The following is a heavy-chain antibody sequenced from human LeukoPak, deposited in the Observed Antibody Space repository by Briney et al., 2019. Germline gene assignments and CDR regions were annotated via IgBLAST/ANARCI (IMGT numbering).Heavy chain of an antibody. CDR2: IYHSGST. Sequence: LETLSLTCTVSGYSISSGYYWGWIRQPPGKGLEWIGSIYHSGSTYYNPSLKSRVTISVDTSKNQFSLKLSSVTAADTAVYYCARGYGRTHYFDYWGQGTLVTVSS. CDR1: GYSISSGYY. D-gene: IGHD1-1*01. V-gene: IGHV4-38-2*02. J-gene: IGHJ4*02. CDR3: ARGYGRTHYFDY.